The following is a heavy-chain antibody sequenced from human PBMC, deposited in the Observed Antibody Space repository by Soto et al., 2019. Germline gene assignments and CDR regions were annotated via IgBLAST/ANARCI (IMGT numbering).Heavy chain of an antibody. J-gene: IGHJ6*02. Sequence: SETLSITCTVSGGSISSGGYYWSWIRQHPGKGLEWIGYISYSGSTYYNPSLKGRATISVDRSKNQFSLKLSSVTAADTAVYYCARTGTATLGYYYGMDVWGQGTTVTVSS. V-gene: IGHV4-31*02. D-gene: IGHD1-1*01. CDR3: ARTGTATLGYYYGMDV. CDR2: ISYSGST. CDR1: GGSISSGGYY.